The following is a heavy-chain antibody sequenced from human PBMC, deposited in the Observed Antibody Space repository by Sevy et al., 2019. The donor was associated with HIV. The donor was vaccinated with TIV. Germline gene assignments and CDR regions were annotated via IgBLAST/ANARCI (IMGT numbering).Heavy chain of an antibody. V-gene: IGHV4-39*01. J-gene: IGHJ4*02. D-gene: IGHD3-9*01. CDR3: ARHLPLAYYEILTPDSRPFDN. CDR1: GDSINSNDYY. CDR2: IDYSGST. Sequence: SETLSLTCGVSGDSINSNDYYWGLIRQPPGKGLEWIGTIDYSGSTYYNPSLKSRVTISVDTSKNQFSLKLTSVTAADTALYYCARHLPLAYYEILTPDSRPFDNWGQGTLVTVSS.